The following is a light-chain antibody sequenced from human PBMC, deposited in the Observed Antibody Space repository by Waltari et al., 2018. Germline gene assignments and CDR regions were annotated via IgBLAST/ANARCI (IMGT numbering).Light chain of an antibody. CDR2: DAS. CDR3: QQRSNWPLT. CDR1: QSVSVY. Sequence: EIVLTQSPATLSLSPGERATLSCRASQSVSVYLAWYQQKPGQAPRLLISDASNRATGIPARFSGSGSGTDFTLTISSLEPEDFAVYFCQQRSNWPLTFSGGTKVEIK. J-gene: IGKJ4*01. V-gene: IGKV3-11*01.